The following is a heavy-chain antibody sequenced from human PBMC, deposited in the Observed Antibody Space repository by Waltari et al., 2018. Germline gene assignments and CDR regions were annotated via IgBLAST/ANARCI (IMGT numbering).Heavy chain of an antibody. Sequence: QLQLQESGPGLVKPSETLSLTCTVSGGSISSESYYWGWIRQPPGKGLEWIGIISYGGSTYHNPSVKSRVTISVDTSKNQFSLKLSSVTAADTAVYYCARLSYHIVTGYGWFDPWGLGTLVTVSS. V-gene: IGHV4-39*01. CDR3: ARLSYHIVTGYGWFDP. CDR1: GGSISSESYY. D-gene: IGHD3-9*01. CDR2: ISYGGST. J-gene: IGHJ5*02.